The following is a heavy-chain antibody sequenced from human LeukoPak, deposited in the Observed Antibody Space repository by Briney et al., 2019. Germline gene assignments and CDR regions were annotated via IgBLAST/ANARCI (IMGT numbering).Heavy chain of an antibody. J-gene: IGHJ4*02. V-gene: IGHV4-59*08. D-gene: IGHD4-17*01. Sequence: SETLSLTCAVYGGSFSSYYWSWIRQPPGKGLEWIGYIYYSGSTNYNPSLKSRVTISVDTSKNQFSLKLSSVTAADTAVYYCAGTTVTWYYFDYWGQGTLVTVSS. CDR3: AGTTVTWYYFDY. CDR2: IYYSGST. CDR1: GGSFSSYY.